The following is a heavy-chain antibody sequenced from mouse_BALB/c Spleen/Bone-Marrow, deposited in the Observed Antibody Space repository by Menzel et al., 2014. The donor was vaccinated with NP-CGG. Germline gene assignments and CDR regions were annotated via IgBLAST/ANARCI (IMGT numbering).Heavy chain of an antibody. Sequence: QVQLQQSGAELVRPGSSVKISCKASGYAFXISWMNWVKQRPGQGLEWIGQIYPGDDDTDYNGKFKGKATLTADRSSSTAYMQLNSLTSEDSAVYFCARGGISIDYWGQGTTLTVSS. V-gene: IGHV1-80*01. CDR2: IYPGDDDT. CDR3: ARGGISIDY. J-gene: IGHJ2*01. CDR1: GYAFXISW.